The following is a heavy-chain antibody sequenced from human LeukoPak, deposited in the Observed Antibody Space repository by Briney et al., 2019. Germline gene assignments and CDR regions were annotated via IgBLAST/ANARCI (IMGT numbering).Heavy chain of an antibody. CDR2: IYYSGST. J-gene: IGHJ4*02. D-gene: IGHD3-10*01. CDR1: GGSISSSSYY. CDR3: ARGLGFGELLYFFDY. V-gene: IGHV4-39*07. Sequence: SETLSLTCTVSGGSISSSSYYWGWIRQPPGKGLEWIGYIYYSGSTYYNPSLKSRVTISVDRSKNQFSLKLSSVTAADTAVYYCARGLGFGELLYFFDYWGQGTLVTVSS.